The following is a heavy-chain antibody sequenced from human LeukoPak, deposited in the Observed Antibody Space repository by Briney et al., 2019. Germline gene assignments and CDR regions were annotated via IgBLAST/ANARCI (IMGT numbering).Heavy chain of an antibody. CDR2: INTNTGNP. D-gene: IGHD3-22*01. V-gene: IGHV7-4-1*02. J-gene: IGHJ3*02. Sequence: ASVKVSCKASGYTFTSIAMNWVRQAPGQGLEWMGWINTNTGNPTYAQGFTGRFVFSLDTSVSTAYLQISSLKAEDTAVYYCAAGLPEVAVMGAFDIWGQGTMVTVSS. CDR1: GYTFTSIA. CDR3: AAGLPEVAVMGAFDI.